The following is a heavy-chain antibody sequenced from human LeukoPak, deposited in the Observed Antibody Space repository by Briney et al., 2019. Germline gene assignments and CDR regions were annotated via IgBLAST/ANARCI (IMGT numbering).Heavy chain of an antibody. CDR2: INGGASTT. CDR3: AIGLINDWSALEY. CDR1: GFTFASYA. J-gene: IGHJ4*02. V-gene: IGHV3-23*01. Sequence: GGSLRHSCAASGFTFASYAMTWVRQAPGKGLDYVSTINGGASTTYYADSVKGRFTISRDNSKNTLYLQMNSLRAEDTAVYYCAIGLINDWSALEYWGQGTLGTVSS. D-gene: IGHD3-9*01.